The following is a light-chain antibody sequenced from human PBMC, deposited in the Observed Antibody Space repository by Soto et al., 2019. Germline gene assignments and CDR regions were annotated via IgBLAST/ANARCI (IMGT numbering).Light chain of an antibody. Sequence: DIQMTQSPSSLSASVGDRVTITCRASQGISNYLAWYQQKPGKVPKLLIYAASTLQSGFPSRCSGSGSGTDFTLTISSLQPEDVATYYCQKYNGAPGSTFGPGTKVDIK. CDR2: AAS. V-gene: IGKV1-27*01. CDR3: QKYNGAPGST. J-gene: IGKJ3*01. CDR1: QGISNY.